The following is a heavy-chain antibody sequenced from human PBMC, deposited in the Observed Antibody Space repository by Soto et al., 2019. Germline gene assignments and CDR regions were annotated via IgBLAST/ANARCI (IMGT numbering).Heavy chain of an antibody. V-gene: IGHV1-69*06. D-gene: IGHD3-22*01. CDR3: ARDITTYVSSGYLDY. J-gene: IGHJ4*02. Sequence: SVKVSCKASGGTFSSYAISWVRQAPGQGLEWMGGIIPIFGTANYAQKFQGRVTITADKSTSTAHMELSSLRSEDTAVYYCARDITTYVSSGYLDYWGQGTLVTVSS. CDR2: IIPIFGTA. CDR1: GGTFSSYA.